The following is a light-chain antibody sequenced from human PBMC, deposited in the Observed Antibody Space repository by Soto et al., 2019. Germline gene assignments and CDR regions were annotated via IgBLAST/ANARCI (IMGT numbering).Light chain of an antibody. J-gene: IGLJ1*01. Sequence: QSVLPQPPSASGTPGQRVTISCSGSSSNIGSNTVNWYQQLPGTAPKLLIYSNNQRPSGVPDRFSGSKSGTSASLAISGLQSEYEADYYCAAWDDSLNGGYVFGTGTKLTVL. V-gene: IGLV1-44*01. CDR1: SSNIGSNT. CDR3: AAWDDSLNGGYV. CDR2: SNN.